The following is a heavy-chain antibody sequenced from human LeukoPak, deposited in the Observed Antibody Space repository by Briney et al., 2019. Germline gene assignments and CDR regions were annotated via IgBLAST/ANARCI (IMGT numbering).Heavy chain of an antibody. CDR1: GYTFTGYY. D-gene: IGHD1-26*01. CDR3: AREGGIVGALFQH. V-gene: IGHV1-2*06. CDR2: INPNSGGT. Sequence: ASVKVSCKASGYTFTGYYMHWVRQAPGQGLEWMGRINPNSGGTNYAQKFQGRVTMTRDTSISTAYMELSRLRSGDTAVYYCAREGGIVGALFQHWGQGTLVTVSS. J-gene: IGHJ1*01.